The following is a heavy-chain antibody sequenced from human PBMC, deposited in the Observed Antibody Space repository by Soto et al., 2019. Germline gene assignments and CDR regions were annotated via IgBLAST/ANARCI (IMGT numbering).Heavy chain of an antibody. Sequence: EVQLVESGGDLVQPGGSLRLSCAASGFTFSSLWMTWVRQAPGKGLECVANIKEDGSVKYYVDSVKGRFTISRDNAKNSLYLQMFGRRAEDTSVYYCARATRSPDFRGQGTMVTVSS. V-gene: IGHV3-7*05. CDR2: IKEDGSVK. CDR1: GFTFSSLW. J-gene: IGHJ4*02. CDR3: ARATRSPDF.